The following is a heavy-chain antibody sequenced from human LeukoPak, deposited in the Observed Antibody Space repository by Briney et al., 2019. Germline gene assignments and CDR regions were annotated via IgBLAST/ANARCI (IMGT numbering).Heavy chain of an antibody. J-gene: IGHJ4*02. D-gene: IGHD2-2*01. V-gene: IGHV1-2*02. CDR1: GYTFTGYY. CDR2: INPNSGGT. Sequence: ASVKVSCKASGYTFTGYYMHWVRQAPGQRLEWMGWINPNSGGTNYAQKFQGRVTMTRDTSISTAYMELSRLRSDDTAVYYCARSGVVPAAIGDYWGQGTLVTVSS. CDR3: ARSGVVPAAIGDY.